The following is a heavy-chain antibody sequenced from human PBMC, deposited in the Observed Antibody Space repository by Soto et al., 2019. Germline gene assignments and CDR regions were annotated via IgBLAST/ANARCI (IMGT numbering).Heavy chain of an antibody. J-gene: IGHJ6*02. V-gene: IGHV1-69*01. Sequence: QVQLVQSGAEVKKPGSSVKVSCKASGGTFSSYAISWVRQAPGQGLEWMGGIIPIFGTANYAQKFQGRVTITADESTSTAYMELRSLRSEDTAVYYCARSLYYDILTGYYTDPKYYYYGMDVWGQGTTVTVSS. CDR2: IIPIFGTA. CDR3: ARSLYYDILTGYYTDPKYYYYGMDV. CDR1: GGTFSSYA. D-gene: IGHD3-9*01.